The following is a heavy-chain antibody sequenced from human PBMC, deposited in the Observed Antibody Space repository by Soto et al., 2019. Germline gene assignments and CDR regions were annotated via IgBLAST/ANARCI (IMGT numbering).Heavy chain of an antibody. V-gene: IGHV3-33*06. J-gene: IGHJ4*02. CDR1: GFTFSSYG. Sequence: VGSLRLSCAASGFTFSSYGMHWVRQAPGKGLEWVAVIWYDGSNKYYADSVKGRFTISRDNSKNTLYLQLNTLRADDTAVYYCAKDKPGTTSFDYWGQGALVTVSS. CDR3: AKDKPGTTSFDY. CDR2: IWYDGSNK. D-gene: IGHD1-1*01.